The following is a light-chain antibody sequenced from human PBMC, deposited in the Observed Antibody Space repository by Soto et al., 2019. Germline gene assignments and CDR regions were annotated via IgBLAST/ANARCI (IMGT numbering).Light chain of an antibody. CDR1: QSVSSS. J-gene: IGKJ2*01. Sequence: EIVMTQSPVTLSVSPGERATLSCRASQSVSSSLAWFQQKPGQAPRLLISGASTRATGIPARFSGSGSGTEFTLTISSLQSEDFAVYYCQQYNNWPRTFGQGTKLEMK. CDR3: QQYNNWPRT. V-gene: IGKV3-15*01. CDR2: GAS.